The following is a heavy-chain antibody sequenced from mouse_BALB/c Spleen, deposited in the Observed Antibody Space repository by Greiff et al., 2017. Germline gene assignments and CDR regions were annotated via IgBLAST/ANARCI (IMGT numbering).Heavy chain of an antibody. CDR1: GFSLTSYG. J-gene: IGHJ3*01. CDR3: ASDPSEAY. V-gene: IGHV2-2*02. Sequence: VQLQQSGPGLVQPSQSLSITCTVSGFSLTSYGVHWVRQSPGKGLEWLGVIWSGGSTDYNAAFISRLSISKDNSKSQVFFKMNSLQANDTAIYYCASDPSEAYWGQGTLVTVSA. CDR2: IWSGGST.